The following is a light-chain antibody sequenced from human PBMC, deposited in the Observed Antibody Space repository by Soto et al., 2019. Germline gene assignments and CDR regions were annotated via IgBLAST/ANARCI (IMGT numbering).Light chain of an antibody. CDR3: QQRSSWPIT. CDR1: QSVSNNY. CDR2: GAS. J-gene: IGKJ5*01. Sequence: EVVMTQSPATLSVSPGERATLSCRASQSVSNNYLAWYQQKPGQAPRLLIFGASNRATGIPARFSGSGSGTDFTLTISSLEPEDFAVYYCQQRSSWPITFGQGTRLEIK. V-gene: IGKV3-11*01.